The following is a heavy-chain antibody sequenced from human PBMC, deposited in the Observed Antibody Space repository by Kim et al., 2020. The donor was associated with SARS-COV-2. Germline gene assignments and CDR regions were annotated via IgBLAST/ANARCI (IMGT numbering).Heavy chain of an antibody. J-gene: IGHJ5*02. CDR2: IYHSGST. Sequence: SETLSLTCAVSGGSISSSNWWSWVRQPPGKGLEWIGEIYHSGSTNYNPSLKSRVTISVDKSKNQFSLKLSSVTAADTAVYYCARERGGSCTSLCRNWFDPWGQGTLVTVSS. D-gene: IGHD2-15*01. CDR3: ARERGGSCTSLCRNWFDP. V-gene: IGHV4-4*02. CDR1: GGSISSSNW.